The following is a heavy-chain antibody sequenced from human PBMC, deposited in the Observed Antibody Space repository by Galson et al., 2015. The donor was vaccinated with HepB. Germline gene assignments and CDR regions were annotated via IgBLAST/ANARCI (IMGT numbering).Heavy chain of an antibody. D-gene: IGHD6-19*01. CDR3: ARDIIAVAGADY. CDR2: ISSSSSYI. CDR1: GFTFSSYS. Sequence: SLRLSCAASGFTFSSYSMNWVRQAPGKGLEWVSSISSSSSYIYYADSVKGRFTISRDNAKNSLYLQMNSLRAEDTAVYHCARDIIAVAGADYWGQGTLVTVSS. J-gene: IGHJ4*02. V-gene: IGHV3-21*01.